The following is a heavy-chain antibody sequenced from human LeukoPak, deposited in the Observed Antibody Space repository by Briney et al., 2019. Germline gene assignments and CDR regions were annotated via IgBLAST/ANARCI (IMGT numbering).Heavy chain of an antibody. CDR1: GGSISSYY. CDR2: IYYSGST. D-gene: IGHD1-14*01. V-gene: IGHV4-59*08. Sequence: SETLSLTCTVSGGSISSYYWSWIRQPPGKGLEWIGYIYYSGSTNYNPSLKSRVTISVDTSKNQSSLKLSSVTAADTAVYYCAKGLTRNWFDPWGQGTLVTVSS. J-gene: IGHJ5*02. CDR3: AKGLTRNWFDP.